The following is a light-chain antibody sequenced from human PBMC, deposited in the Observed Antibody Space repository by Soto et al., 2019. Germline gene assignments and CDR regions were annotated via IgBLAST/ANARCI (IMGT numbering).Light chain of an antibody. Sequence: ETVLTQSPGTLSLSPGERVTLSCRASQSVGSNYLAWYQQKPGQAPRLLIYGASRRAAGIPDRFSGSGSGTVFTLTISRLEPEDFAVYYCQQCGSSPWTFGQGTKVEIK. CDR3: QQCGSSPWT. J-gene: IGKJ1*01. CDR1: QSVGSNY. V-gene: IGKV3-20*01. CDR2: GAS.